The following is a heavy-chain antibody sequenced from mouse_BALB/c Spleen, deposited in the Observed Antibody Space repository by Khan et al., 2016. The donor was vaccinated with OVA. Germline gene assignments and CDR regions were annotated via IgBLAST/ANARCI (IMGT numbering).Heavy chain of an antibody. Sequence: EVELVESGGGLVQPGGSRKLSCAASGFTFIDYGMAWVRQTPGQGPEWIAFISSVAYSIYYADNVTGRFTISRENAKNTLYLEMSSLRSDDTSMYDGVSEGFAYWGQGTLVTVSA. J-gene: IGHJ3*01. V-gene: IGHV5-15*02. CDR1: GFTFIDYG. CDR3: VSEGFAY. CDR2: ISSVAYSI.